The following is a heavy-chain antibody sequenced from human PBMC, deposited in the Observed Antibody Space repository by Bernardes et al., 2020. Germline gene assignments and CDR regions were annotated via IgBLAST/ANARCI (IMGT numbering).Heavy chain of an antibody. CDR2: IYYSGSS. D-gene: IGHD6-13*01. J-gene: IGHJ4*02. CDR3: ARAGIAGRPDLFDY. Sequence: SETLSLTCTVSAGSINGYYWSWIRQPPGKGLEWIGFIYYSGSSNYNPSLKSRVTISVDTSKNQLSLKLSSVTAADTAVYYCARAGIAGRPDLFDYWGQGTLVTVSS. CDR1: AGSINGYY. V-gene: IGHV4-59*01.